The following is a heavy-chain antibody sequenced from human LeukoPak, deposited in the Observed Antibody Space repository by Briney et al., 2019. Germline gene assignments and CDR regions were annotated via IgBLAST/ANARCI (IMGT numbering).Heavy chain of an antibody. CDR2: IYYSGST. D-gene: IGHD6-19*01. J-gene: IGHJ4*02. CDR3: ARDLGIAVAGTGFDY. Sequence: SETLSLTCTVSGGSISSSSYYWGWIRQPPGKGLEWIGSIYYSGSTYYNPSLKSRVTISVDTSKNQFSLKLSSVTAADTAVYYCARDLGIAVAGTGFDYWGQGTLVTVSS. CDR1: GGSISSSSYY. V-gene: IGHV4-39*07.